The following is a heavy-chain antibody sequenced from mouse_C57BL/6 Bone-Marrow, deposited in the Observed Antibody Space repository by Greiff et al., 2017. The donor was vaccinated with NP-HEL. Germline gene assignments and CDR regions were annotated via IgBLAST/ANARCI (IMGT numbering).Heavy chain of an antibody. CDR1: GFSLTSYG. D-gene: IGHD2-4*01. J-gene: IGHJ2*01. CDR2: IWSGGST. CDR3: ARNDDYDSNDFDY. V-gene: IGHV2-2*01. Sequence: QVQLKQSGPGLVQPSQSLSITCTVSGFSLTSYGVHWVRQSPGKGLEWLGVIWSGGSTDYNAAFISRLSISKDNSKSQVFFKMNSLQADDTAIYYCARNDDYDSNDFDYWGQGTTLTVSS.